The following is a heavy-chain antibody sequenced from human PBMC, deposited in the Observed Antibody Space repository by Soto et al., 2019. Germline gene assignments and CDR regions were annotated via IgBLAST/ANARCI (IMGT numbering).Heavy chain of an antibody. CDR1: EFTFSSYS. CDR3: ARAESRRVAFEI. CDR2: ISSSSSYI. J-gene: IGHJ3*02. Sequence: GGSLRLSCAASEFTFSSYSMNWVRQAPGKGLEWVSSISSSSSYIYYADSVKGRFTISRDNAKNSLYLQMNSLRAEDTAVYYCARAESRRVAFEIRGQGTMVTVSS. V-gene: IGHV3-21*04.